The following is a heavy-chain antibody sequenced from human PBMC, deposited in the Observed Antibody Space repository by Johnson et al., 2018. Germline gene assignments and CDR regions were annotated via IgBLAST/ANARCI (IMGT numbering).Heavy chain of an antibody. CDR2: ISYDGSNK. J-gene: IGHJ3*02. CDR3: ACYYDDSSGWGAFGI. D-gene: IGHD3-22*01. V-gene: IGHV3-30*03. CDR1: GFTFSSYG. Sequence: VQLVESGGGVVQPGRSLRLSCAASGFTFSSYGMHWVRQAPGKGLEWVAVISYDGSNKYYADSVKGRFTISRDNSKNTLYLKMNSLRAEDTAVYYCACYYDDSSGWGAFGIWGQGTMVTVSS.